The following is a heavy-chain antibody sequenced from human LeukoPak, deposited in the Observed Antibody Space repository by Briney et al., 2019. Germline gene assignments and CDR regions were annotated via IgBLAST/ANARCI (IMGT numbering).Heavy chain of an antibody. J-gene: IGHJ4*02. V-gene: IGHV3-7*03. CDR2: IKQDGSEK. CDR1: GFTFSSYW. Sequence: GGSLRLSCAASGFTFSSYWMSWVRRAPGKGLEWVANIKQDGSEKYYVDSVKGRFTISRDNAKNSLYLQMNSLRTEDTAVYYCARHGPSYYFDYWGQGTLVTVSS. D-gene: IGHD3-16*01. CDR3: ARHGPSYYFDY.